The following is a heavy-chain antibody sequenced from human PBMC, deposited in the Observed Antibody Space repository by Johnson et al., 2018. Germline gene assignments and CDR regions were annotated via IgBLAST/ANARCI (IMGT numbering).Heavy chain of an antibody. V-gene: IGHV3-21*01. CDR2: ISSSSSYI. CDR3: GKDGIGGATDDYDGMDV. J-gene: IGHJ6*02. CDR1: GFTFSSYS. Sequence: VQLVQSGGGLVKPGGSLRLSCAASGFTFSSYSMNWVRQAPGKGLEWVSSISSSSSYIYYADSVKGRFTISRDNSKNTLYLEMNSLRAEDTAVYYCGKDGIGGATDDYDGMDVWGQGTTVTVSS. D-gene: IGHD1-26*01.